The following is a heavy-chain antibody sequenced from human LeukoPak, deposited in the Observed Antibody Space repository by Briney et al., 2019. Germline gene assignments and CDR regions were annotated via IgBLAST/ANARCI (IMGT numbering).Heavy chain of an antibody. CDR2: IYTSGST. J-gene: IGHJ6*03. CDR3: ARTLRYCSSTSCYYYYYYMDV. V-gene: IGHV4-4*07. CDR1: GGSISSYY. D-gene: IGHD2-2*01. Sequence: SETLSLTCTVPGGSISSYYWSWIRQPAGKGLEWIGRIYTSGSTNYNPSLKSRVTMSVDTSKNQFSLKLSSVTAADTAVYYCARTLRYCSSTSCYYYYYYMDVWGKGTTVTVSS.